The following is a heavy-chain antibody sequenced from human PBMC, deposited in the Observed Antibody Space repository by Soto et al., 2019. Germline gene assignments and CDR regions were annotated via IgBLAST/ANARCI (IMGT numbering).Heavy chain of an antibody. J-gene: IGHJ4*02. D-gene: IGHD2-15*01. CDR1: GYTFTSYD. CDR2: ISGYNGDT. Sequence: QVQLVQSGAEVKTPGDSVKVSCKASGYTFTSYDFNWVRQAPGQGLEWMGWISGYNGDTNYAQSIQGRVTMTRDTSTSTAYMELGSLRSDDTAVYYCARQGGDYWGQGTLVTVSS. CDR3: ARQGGDY. V-gene: IGHV1-18*01.